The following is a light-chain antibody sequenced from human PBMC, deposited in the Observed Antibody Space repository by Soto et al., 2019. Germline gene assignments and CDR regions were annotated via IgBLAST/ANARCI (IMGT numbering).Light chain of an antibody. Sequence: QSVLTQPASVSGSPGQSITLSCTGTNSDIGGYDYVSWYQRHPGKAPKLIIYDVNNRPSGVSNRFSGSKSGNTASLTISGHQAEDEADYYCTSYASGSSHVVFGGGTKLTVL. CDR1: NSDIGGYDY. CDR2: DVN. CDR3: TSYASGSSHVV. V-gene: IGLV2-14*01. J-gene: IGLJ2*01.